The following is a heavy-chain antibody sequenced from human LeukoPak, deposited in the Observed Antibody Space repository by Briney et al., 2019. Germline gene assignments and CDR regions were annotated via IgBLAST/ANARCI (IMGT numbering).Heavy chain of an antibody. CDR2: ISSSSSYT. V-gene: IGHV3-11*03. CDR3: ATSITMIVVAPGY. CDR1: GFTFSGYY. Sequence: PGGSLRLSCAASGFTFSGYYMSWIRQAPGKGLEWVSYISSSSSYTNYADCVKGRFTISRENVKNSLYLQMSSLRAEDTAVYYCATSITMIVVAPGYWGQGTLVTVSS. D-gene: IGHD3-22*01. J-gene: IGHJ4*02.